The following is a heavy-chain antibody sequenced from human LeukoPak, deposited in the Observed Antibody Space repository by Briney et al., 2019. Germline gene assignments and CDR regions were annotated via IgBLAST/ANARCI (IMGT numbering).Heavy chain of an antibody. Sequence: SQTLSLTCAISGDSVSSNSAAWNRIRQSPSRGLEWLGRTFCRSQCYNDYAVSVKSRIIINPDTSKNQLSLQLNSVTPEDTAVYYCARASYSSSWSIDYWGQGTRVTVSS. J-gene: IGHJ4*02. D-gene: IGHD6-13*01. CDR3: ARASYSSSWSIDY. V-gene: IGHV6-1*01. CDR2: TFCRSQCYN. CDR1: GDSVSSNSAA.